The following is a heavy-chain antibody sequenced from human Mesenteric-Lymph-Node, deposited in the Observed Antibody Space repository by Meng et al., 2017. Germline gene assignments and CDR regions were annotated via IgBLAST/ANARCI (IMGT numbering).Heavy chain of an antibody. V-gene: IGHV7-4-1*02. CDR3: PRDGYSDCSRTSCFDY. CDR1: GYTLTSYA. Sequence: QGPLLLFGAGVKKAGASVKASCKASGYTLTSYAINWVRQAPGQGLEWMGWINSVTGNPTYAQGFTGRFAFSLDTSVSTAYLQISSLKADDTAVYYCPRDGYSDCSRTSCFDYWGQGTLVTVSS. D-gene: IGHD2-2*01. CDR2: INSVTGNP. J-gene: IGHJ4*02.